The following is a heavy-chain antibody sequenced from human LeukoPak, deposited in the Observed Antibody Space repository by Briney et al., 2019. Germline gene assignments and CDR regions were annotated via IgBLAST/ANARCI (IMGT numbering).Heavy chain of an antibody. CDR3: ARHFPVESDYSWFDP. CDR2: IYYSGST. J-gene: IGHJ5*02. V-gene: IGHV4-39*01. Sequence: PSETLSLTCTVSGGSISSSSYYWGWIRQPPGKGLEWIGSIYYSGSTYYNPSLKSRVTISVDTSKNQFSLKLSSVTAADTAVYYCARHFPVESDYSWFDPWGQGTLVTVSS. D-gene: IGHD2-21*02. CDR1: GGSISSSSYY.